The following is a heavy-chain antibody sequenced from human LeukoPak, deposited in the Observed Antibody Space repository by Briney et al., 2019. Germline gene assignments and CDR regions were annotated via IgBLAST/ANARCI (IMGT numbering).Heavy chain of an antibody. CDR1: GGSFSGYY. Sequence: SETLSLTCAVYGGSFSGYYWSWIRQPPGKGLEWIGEINHSGSTNYNPSLKSRVTISVDTSKNQFSLKLSSVTAADTAVYYCARESTSATVFQRRGFDIWGQGTLVAVSS. D-gene: IGHD1-14*01. CDR3: ARESTSATVFQRRGFDI. CDR2: INHSGST. V-gene: IGHV4-34*01. J-gene: IGHJ3*02.